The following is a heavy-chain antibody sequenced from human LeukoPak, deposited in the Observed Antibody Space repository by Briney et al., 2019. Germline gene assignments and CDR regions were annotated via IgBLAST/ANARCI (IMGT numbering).Heavy chain of an antibody. D-gene: IGHD3-22*01. Sequence: GGSLRLSCAASGFIFSSYEMNWVRQAPGKGLEWVSYISSSGSTIYYADSVKGRFTISRDNAKNSLYLQMNSLRAEDTAVYYCAIGKIVVLDYWGQGTLVTVSS. CDR1: GFIFSSYE. V-gene: IGHV3-48*03. J-gene: IGHJ4*02. CDR2: ISSSGSTI. CDR3: AIGKIVVLDY.